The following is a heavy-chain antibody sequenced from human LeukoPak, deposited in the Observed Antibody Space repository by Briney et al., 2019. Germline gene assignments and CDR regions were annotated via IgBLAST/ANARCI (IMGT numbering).Heavy chain of an antibody. D-gene: IGHD1-1*01. V-gene: IGHV3-23*01. Sequence: GGSLRLSCAASGFTFSSYGMSWVRQAPGKGLEWVSAISGSGGSTYYADSVKGRFTISRDNSENTLYLQINSLRVEDTAVYYCAKDTPTTGYHLDSWGKGTTVTISS. CDR3: AKDTPTTGYHLDS. CDR2: ISGSGGST. J-gene: IGHJ6*04. CDR1: GFTFSSYG.